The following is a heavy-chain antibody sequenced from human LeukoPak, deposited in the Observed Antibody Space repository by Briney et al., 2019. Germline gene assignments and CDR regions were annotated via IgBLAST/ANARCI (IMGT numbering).Heavy chain of an antibody. J-gene: IGHJ4*02. V-gene: IGHV3-30*02. CDR2: IAYDGSDK. CDR3: VAIAVAGQFY. D-gene: IGHD6-19*01. CDR1: GFTVSSNY. Sequence: GGSLRLSCAASGFTVSSNYMSWVRQAPGKGLEWVTYIAYDGSDKFYADSVRGRFTISRDNSKNTLYVQMNSLRVEDTAMYYCVAIAVAGQFYWGQGTLVTVSS.